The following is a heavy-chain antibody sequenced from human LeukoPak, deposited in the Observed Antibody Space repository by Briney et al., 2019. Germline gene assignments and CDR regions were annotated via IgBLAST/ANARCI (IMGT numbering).Heavy chain of an antibody. V-gene: IGHV1-69*13. J-gene: IGHJ4*02. CDR3: ARAERYSSGWYESLQLNYFDY. CDR2: IIPIFGTA. CDR1: GGTFSSYA. D-gene: IGHD6-19*01. Sequence: GASVKVSCKASGGTFSSYAISWVRQAPGQGLEWMGGIIPIFGTANYAQKFQGRVTITADESTSTAYMELSSLRSEDTAVYYCARAERYSSGWYESLQLNYFDYWGQGTLVTVPS.